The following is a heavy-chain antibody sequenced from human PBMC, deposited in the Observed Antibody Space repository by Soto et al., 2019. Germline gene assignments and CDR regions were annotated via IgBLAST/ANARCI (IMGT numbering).Heavy chain of an antibody. J-gene: IGHJ6*02. CDR1: GFTFSSYA. Sequence: EGQLLESGGGLVQPGGSLRLSCAASGFTFSSYAMSWVRQAPGKGLEWVSSSSGGGASTYYADSVKGRFTISRENSMNTLYLQVNSLRAEDTAVYYCAKGTSSGKVYGMDAWVQGTTVTVSS. CDR2: SSGGGAST. D-gene: IGHD3-10*01. CDR3: AKGTSSGKVYGMDA. V-gene: IGHV3-23*01.